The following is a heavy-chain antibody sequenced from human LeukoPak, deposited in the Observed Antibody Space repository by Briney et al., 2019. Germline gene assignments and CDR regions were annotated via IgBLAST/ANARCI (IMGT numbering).Heavy chain of an antibody. V-gene: IGHV3-73*01. J-gene: IGHJ6*04. CDR3: TRPHYYGSGSHHRDV. Sequence: PGGSLRLSCAASGFTFSGSAMHWVRQASGKGLEWDGRIRSKANSYATAYAASVKGRFTISRDDSKNTAYLQMNSLKTEDTAVYYCTRPHYYGSGSHHRDVWGKGTTVTVSS. CDR1: GFTFSGSA. CDR2: IRSKANSYAT. D-gene: IGHD3-10*01.